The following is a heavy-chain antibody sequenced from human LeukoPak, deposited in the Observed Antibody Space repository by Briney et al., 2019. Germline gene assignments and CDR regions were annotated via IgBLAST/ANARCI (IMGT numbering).Heavy chain of an antibody. J-gene: IGHJ5*02. CDR2: IDSGGST. Sequence: VSVIDSGGSTYYAESVKGRFTLSRNNSKNTLYLQMNSLRAEGTSVYYCARLRTQTVLVGKARPYDRDHGKNWFDPWGQGTLVTVSS. V-gene: IGHV3-66*04. D-gene: IGHD5-18*01. CDR3: ARLRTQTVLVGKARPYDRDHGKNWFDP.